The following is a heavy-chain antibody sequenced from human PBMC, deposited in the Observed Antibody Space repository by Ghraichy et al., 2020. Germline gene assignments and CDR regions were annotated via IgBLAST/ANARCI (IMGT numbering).Heavy chain of an antibody. J-gene: IGHJ5*02. CDR3: AHRAFFCSGGTCFDP. CDR1: GFSLNTNGVS. CDR2: IYWDDTN. D-gene: IGHD2-15*01. V-gene: IGHV2-5*02. Sequence: SGPTLVKPTQTLTLTCTFSGFSLNTNGVSVGWIRQPPGKGLEWLALIYWDDTNVYSPSLNNRLTISKDTSKSQVVLTLTDMDPVDTATYYCAHRAFFCSGGTCFDPWGQGTLVTVSS.